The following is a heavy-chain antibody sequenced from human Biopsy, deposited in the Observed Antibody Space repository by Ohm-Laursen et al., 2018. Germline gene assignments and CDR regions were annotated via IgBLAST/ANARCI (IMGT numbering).Heavy chain of an antibody. V-gene: IGHV4-59*08. CDR1: GDSINSSY. CDR3: ARRGSGGRSFDY. D-gene: IGHD2-15*01. CDR2: ISNSGNT. J-gene: IGHJ4*02. Sequence: SDTLSLTCTVSGDSINSSYWSWIRQPPGKGLEWIGFISNSGNTNYNPSLKSRVTISVDTSKNQISLKLGSVTVADTAVFYCARRGSGGRSFDYWGQGSLVIVSS.